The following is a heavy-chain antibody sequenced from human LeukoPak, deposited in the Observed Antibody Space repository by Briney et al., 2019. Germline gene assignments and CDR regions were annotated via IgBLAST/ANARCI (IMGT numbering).Heavy chain of an antibody. V-gene: IGHV4-34*01. J-gene: IGHJ4*02. CDR2: INHSGST. CDR1: GGSFSVYY. Sequence: SETLSFTCAVYGGSFSVYYWSWIRQPPGKGLEWIGEINHSGSTNYNPSLKSRVTISVDTSKNQFSLKLSSVTAADTAAYYCARRIVVVVAATYIDYWGQGTLVTVSS. D-gene: IGHD2-15*01. CDR3: ARRIVVVVAATYIDY.